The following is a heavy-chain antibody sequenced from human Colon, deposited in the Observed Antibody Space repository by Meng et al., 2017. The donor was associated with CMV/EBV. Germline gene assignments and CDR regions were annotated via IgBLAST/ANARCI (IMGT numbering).Heavy chain of an antibody. CDR3: AKGAAYFDFWSLPS. J-gene: IGHJ4*02. CDR1: GFTFSSFA. CDR2: ISGSGSST. V-gene: IGHV3-23*01. D-gene: IGHD3-3*01. Sequence: SGFTFSSFAMTWVRQAPGRGLEWVSAISGSGSSTYYADSVKGRFTISRDNSKNALFLQVDRLTADDTAVYFCAKGAAYFDFWSLPSWGQGTLVTVSS.